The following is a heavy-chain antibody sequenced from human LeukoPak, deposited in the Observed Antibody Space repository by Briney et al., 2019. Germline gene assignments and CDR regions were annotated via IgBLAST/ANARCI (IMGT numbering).Heavy chain of an antibody. Sequence: SETLSLTCTVSGGSISSYYWSWIRQPPGKGLEWIGYIYYSGSTNYNPSLKSRVTISVDTSKNQFSLKLSSVTAADMAVYYCARVDYYDSSGYITGAFDIWGQGTMVTVSS. V-gene: IGHV4-59*01. J-gene: IGHJ3*02. D-gene: IGHD3-22*01. CDR1: GGSISSYY. CDR2: IYYSGST. CDR3: ARVDYYDSSGYITGAFDI.